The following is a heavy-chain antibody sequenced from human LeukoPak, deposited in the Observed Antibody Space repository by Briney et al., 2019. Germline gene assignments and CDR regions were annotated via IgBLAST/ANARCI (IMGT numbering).Heavy chain of an antibody. D-gene: IGHD3-10*01. CDR1: GYTFTGYY. CDR2: INPNSGGT. CDR3: ARTRGKDFDY. J-gene: IGHJ4*02. V-gene: IGHV1-2*02. Sequence: ASVKVSCKASGYTFTGYYMHWVRQAPGQVLGWMGWINPNSGGTNYAQKFQGRVTMTRDTSISTAYMELSRLRSDDTAVYYCARTRGKDFDYWGQGTLVTVSS.